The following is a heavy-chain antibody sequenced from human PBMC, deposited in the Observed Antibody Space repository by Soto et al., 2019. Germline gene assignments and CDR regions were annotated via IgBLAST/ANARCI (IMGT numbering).Heavy chain of an antibody. CDR3: AKALGFGTTGTCSPHCFDVMDV. CDR1: GFTFSGYG. CDR2: LSSAGSTK. Sequence: QVPLVESGGGVVQVESSLRLSCAASGFTFSGYGMHWVRQAPGRGLEWVAMLSSAGSTKYYEDSVKGRFTISRDNSKNTLYLQMNSLRAEDTAVYYCAKALGFGTTGTCSPHCFDVMDVWGQGTTVTVSS. V-gene: IGHV3-30*18. J-gene: IGHJ6*02. D-gene: IGHD2-8*01.